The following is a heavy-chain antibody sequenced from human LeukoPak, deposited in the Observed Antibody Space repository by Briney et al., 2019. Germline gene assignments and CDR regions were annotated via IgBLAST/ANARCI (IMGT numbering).Heavy chain of an antibody. J-gene: IGHJ6*02. CDR2: ISYDGSNK. CDR1: GFTFSSYA. Sequence: GGSLRLSCAASGFTFSSYAMHWVRQAPGKGLEWVAVISYDGSNKYYAGSVKGRFTISRDNSKNTLYLQMNSLRAEDTAVYYCARERVAARPQNYYYYYGMDVWGQGTTVTVSS. V-gene: IGHV3-30-3*01. D-gene: IGHD6-6*01. CDR3: ARERVAARPQNYYYYYGMDV.